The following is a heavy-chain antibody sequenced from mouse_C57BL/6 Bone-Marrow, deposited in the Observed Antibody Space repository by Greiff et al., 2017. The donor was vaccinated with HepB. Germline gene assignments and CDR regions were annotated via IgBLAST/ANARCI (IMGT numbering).Heavy chain of an antibody. Sequence: QVQLQQPGAELVRPGSSVKLSCKASGYTFTSYWMDWVKQRPGQGLEWIGNIYPSDSETHYNQKFKDKATLTVDKSSSTAYMQLSSLTSEDAAVYYCARPLYYGSSYGYWGQGTTLTVSS. J-gene: IGHJ2*01. V-gene: IGHV1-61*01. CDR1: GYTFTSYW. CDR3: ARPLYYGSSYGY. CDR2: IYPSDSET. D-gene: IGHD1-1*01.